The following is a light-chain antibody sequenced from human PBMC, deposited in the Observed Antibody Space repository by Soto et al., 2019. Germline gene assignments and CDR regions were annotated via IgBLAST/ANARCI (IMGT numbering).Light chain of an antibody. CDR2: KVS. CDR3: CSYTSSSSTLYV. V-gene: IGLV2-14*01. J-gene: IGLJ1*01. CDR1: SSDVGDYNY. Sequence: QPASVSGSPGQSITISCTGTSSDVGDYNYVSWYQQHPGKAPKLMIYKVSNRPSGVSTRFSGSKSGYTASLTISGLQAEDEADYYCCSYTSSSSTLYVFGTGTQLTVL.